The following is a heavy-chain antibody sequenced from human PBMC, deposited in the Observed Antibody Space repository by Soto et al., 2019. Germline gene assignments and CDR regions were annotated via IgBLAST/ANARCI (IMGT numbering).Heavy chain of an antibody. J-gene: IGHJ4*02. D-gene: IGHD2-2*01. V-gene: IGHV3-23*01. CDR3: AKGGLPLGYCSSTSCYELY. CDR1: GFTFDDYA. Sequence: GGSLRLSCAASGFTFDDYAMHWVRQGPGKGLEWVSAISGSGGSTYYADSVKGRFTISRDNSKNTLYLQMNSLRAEDTAVYYCAKGGLPLGYCSSTSCYELYWGQGTLVTVSS. CDR2: ISGSGGST.